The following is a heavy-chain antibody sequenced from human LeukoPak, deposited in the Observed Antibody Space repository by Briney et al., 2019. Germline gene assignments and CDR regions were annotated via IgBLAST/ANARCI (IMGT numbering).Heavy chain of an antibody. CDR1: GFTFSSYG. V-gene: IGHV3-30*18. D-gene: IGHD1-26*01. Sequence: GGSLRLSCAASGFTFSSYGMHWVRQVPGKGLEWVAIISYDGSTKYYGDSVKGRFTVSRDDSYNTLYLQMNRRRAEDTAVYYCAKALGSYPETRYADYWGRGALVTVSS. CDR2: ISYDGSTK. J-gene: IGHJ4*02. CDR3: AKALGSYPETRYADY.